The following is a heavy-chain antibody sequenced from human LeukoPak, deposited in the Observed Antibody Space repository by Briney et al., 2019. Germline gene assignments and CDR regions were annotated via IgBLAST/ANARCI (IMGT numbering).Heavy chain of an antibody. V-gene: IGHV4-59*01. CDR3: ARGRYSSGWSSLCY. CDR1: GGSISSYY. Sequence: SETLSLTCTVSGGSISSYYWSWIRQPPGKGLEWIGYIYYSGSTNYNPSLKSRLTISVDTSKNQFSLKLSSVTAADTAVYYCARGRYSSGWSSLCYWGQGTLVTVSS. J-gene: IGHJ4*02. CDR2: IYYSGST. D-gene: IGHD6-19*01.